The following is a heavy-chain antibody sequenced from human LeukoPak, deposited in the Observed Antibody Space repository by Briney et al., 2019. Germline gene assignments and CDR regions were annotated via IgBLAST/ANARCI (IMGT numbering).Heavy chain of an antibody. CDR1: GFTFSSYA. J-gene: IGHJ6*02. CDR2: ISGSGGST. D-gene: IGHD6-6*01. CDR3: AREGSLAATAYYYGMDV. Sequence: PGGSLRLSCAASGFTFSSYAMSWVRQAPGKGLEWVSAISGSGGSTYYADSVKGRFTISRDNAKNSLYLQMNSLRAEDTAVYYCAREGSLAATAYYYGMDVWGQGTTVTVSS. V-gene: IGHV3-23*01.